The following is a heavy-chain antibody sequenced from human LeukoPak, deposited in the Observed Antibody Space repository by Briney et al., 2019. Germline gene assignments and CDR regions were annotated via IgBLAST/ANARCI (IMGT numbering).Heavy chain of an antibody. Sequence: GASVKVSCKASGYTFTGYYMHWVRQAPGQGLEWMGWINPNSGGTNYAQKFQGRVTMTRDTSISTAYMELSRLRSDDTAVYYCAREVTDGYYDSSGYGGFDYWGQGTLVTVSS. CDR2: INPNSGGT. J-gene: IGHJ4*02. D-gene: IGHD3-22*01. CDR3: AREVTDGYYDSSGYGGFDY. V-gene: IGHV1-2*02. CDR1: GYTFTGYY.